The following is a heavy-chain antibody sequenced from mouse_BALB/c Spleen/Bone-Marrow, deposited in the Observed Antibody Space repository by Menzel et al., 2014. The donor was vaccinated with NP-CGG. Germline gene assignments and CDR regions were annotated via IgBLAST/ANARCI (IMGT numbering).Heavy chain of an antibody. Sequence: VPLPHSGSVLVAPSQSLSITCTVSGFSLTSYGVHWVRQPPGKGLEWLGVIWAGGSTNYNSALMSRLSISKDNSKSQVFLKMNSLQSDDTAMYYCARDYFVVFFFVDYWGQGTSVTVSS. CDR2: IWAGGST. CDR1: GFSLTSYG. V-gene: IGHV2-9*02. CDR3: ARDYFVVFFFVDY. J-gene: IGHJ4*01.